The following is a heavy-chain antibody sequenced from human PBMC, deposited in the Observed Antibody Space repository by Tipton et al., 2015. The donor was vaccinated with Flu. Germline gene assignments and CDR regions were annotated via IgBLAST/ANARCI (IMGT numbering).Heavy chain of an antibody. CDR3: ARHTGDSVRGLIDY. V-gene: IGHV4-38-2*02. CDR2: ISHSGRT. J-gene: IGHJ4*02. Sequence: TLSLTCTVSDYSISSGYYWGWIRQPPGKGLEWIGCISHSGRTYYNPSLKSRVTISVDTAKNQFSQRLSSVTAADTAVYYCARHTGDSVRGLIDYWGQGTLVTVSS. CDR1: DYSISSGYY. D-gene: IGHD3-10*02.